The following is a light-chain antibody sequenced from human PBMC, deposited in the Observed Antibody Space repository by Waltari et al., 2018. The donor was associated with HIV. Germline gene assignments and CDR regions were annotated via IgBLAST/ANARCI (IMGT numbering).Light chain of an antibody. CDR2: EVT. J-gene: IGLJ1*01. V-gene: IGLV2-14*03. CDR3: SSYRSSSTFV. CDR1: SSDVGGYDY. Sequence: QSALTQPASVSGSPGQSITISCTGASSDVGGYDYVSWYQQHPGKAPKLIIYEVTKRPSGLSKRFSGYKSGNTASLTIPGLQAEDEAEYYCSSYRSSSTFVFGTGTKVTVL.